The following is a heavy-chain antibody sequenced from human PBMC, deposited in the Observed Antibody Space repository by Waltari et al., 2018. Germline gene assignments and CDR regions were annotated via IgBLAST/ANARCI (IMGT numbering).Heavy chain of an antibody. J-gene: IGHJ4*02. D-gene: IGHD3-10*01. CDR1: GFNVSSNY. V-gene: IGHV3-53*01. CDR3: ARDHPIGRGGYDY. CDR2: IYSGGST. Sequence: EVQLVESGGGLIQPGGSLRLSCAASGFNVSSNYMSWVRQAPGKVLEWVSVIYSGGSTYYADSVKGRFTISRDNSKNTLYLQMNSLRADDTAVYYCARDHPIGRGGYDYWGQGTLVTVSS.